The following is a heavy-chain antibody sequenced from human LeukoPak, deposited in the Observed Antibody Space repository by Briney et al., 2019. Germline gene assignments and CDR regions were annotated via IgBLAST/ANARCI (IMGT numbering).Heavy chain of an antibody. D-gene: IGHD4-11*01. CDR1: GGSLSVYY. V-gene: IGHV4-34*01. J-gene: IGHJ5*02. Sequence: SETLSLTCAVYGGSLSVYYLTWVRQPPGKGLEWVGEINHRGTTNYNPSPKSQVIISVDTSKNQYSLKLSSVTAADTAVYYCMRDGESSNYWFDPWGQGKVVIVS. CDR3: MRDGESSNYWFDP. CDR2: INHRGTT.